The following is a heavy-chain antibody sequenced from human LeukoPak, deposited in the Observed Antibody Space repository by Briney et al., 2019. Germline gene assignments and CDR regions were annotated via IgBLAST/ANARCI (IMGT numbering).Heavy chain of an antibody. CDR1: GFTFSSYG. CDR3: AKIGVRADYNLDY. CDR2: IRYDGSNK. Sequence: GGSLRLSCAASGFTFSSYGIHWVRLAPGKGLEWVAFIRYDGSNKYYTDSVKGRFTISRDNRKNTLYRQRNSLRAEDTAVYYCAKIGVRADYNLDYWGQGTLVTVSS. V-gene: IGHV3-30*02. D-gene: IGHD4-11*01. J-gene: IGHJ4*02.